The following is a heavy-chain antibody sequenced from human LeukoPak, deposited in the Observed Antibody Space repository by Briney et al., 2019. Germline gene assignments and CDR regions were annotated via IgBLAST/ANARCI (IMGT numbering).Heavy chain of an antibody. CDR1: GYSFTDYW. D-gene: IGHD5-18*01. CDR3: ARGGSSYALDY. CDR2: IYPGDSDT. V-gene: IGHV5-51*01. J-gene: IGHJ4*02. Sequence: GESLKISCKGSGYSFTDYWIGWVRQMPGKGLEWMGIIYPGDSDTRYGPSFQGQVTISTDKSISTAYLQWSSLKASDTAMYFCARGGSSYALDYWGQGTLVTVSS.